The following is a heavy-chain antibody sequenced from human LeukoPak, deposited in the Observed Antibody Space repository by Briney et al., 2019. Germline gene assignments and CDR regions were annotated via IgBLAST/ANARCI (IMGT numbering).Heavy chain of an antibody. D-gene: IGHD6-13*01. Sequence: GGSLRLSCAASGFTVSSNYMSWVRQAPGKGLEWVSVIYSGGSTYYADSVKGRFTISRDNSKNTLYLQMNSLRAEDTAVYYCARDHSSFDAFDIWGQGTMVTVSS. CDR3: ARDHSSFDAFDI. J-gene: IGHJ3*02. CDR2: IYSGGST. V-gene: IGHV3-53*01. CDR1: GFTVSSNY.